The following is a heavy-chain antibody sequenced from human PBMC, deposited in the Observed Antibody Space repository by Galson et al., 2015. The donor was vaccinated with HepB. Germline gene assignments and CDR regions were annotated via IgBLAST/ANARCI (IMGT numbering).Heavy chain of an antibody. CDR3: ARTRIAAAGPGRTYYYYYGMDV. D-gene: IGHD6-13*01. CDR2: IKQDGSEK. Sequence: SLRLSCAASGFTFSSYWMSWVRQAPGKGLEWVANIKQDGSEKYYVDSVKGRFTISRDNAKNSLYLQMNSLRAEDTAVYYCARTRIAAAGPGRTYYYYYGMDVWGQGTTVTVSS. V-gene: IGHV3-7*03. J-gene: IGHJ6*02. CDR1: GFTFSSYW.